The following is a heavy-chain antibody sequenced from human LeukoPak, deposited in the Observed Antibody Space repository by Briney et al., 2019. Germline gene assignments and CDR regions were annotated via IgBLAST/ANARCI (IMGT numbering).Heavy chain of an antibody. D-gene: IGHD3-9*01. CDR1: GYSFTSYW. CDR2: IYPGDSDT. Sequence: GESLKISCKGSGYSFTSYWIGWVRQMPGKGLEWMGIIYPGDSDTRYSPSFQGQVTISADKSISTAYLQWSSLKASDTAMYYCARVPPGYDILTVYFDIWGQGTMVTVSS. V-gene: IGHV5-51*01. CDR3: ARVPPGYDILTVYFDI. J-gene: IGHJ3*02.